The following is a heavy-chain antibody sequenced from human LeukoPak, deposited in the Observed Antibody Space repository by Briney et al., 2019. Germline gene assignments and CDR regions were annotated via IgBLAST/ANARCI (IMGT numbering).Heavy chain of an antibody. CDR2: ISTYNGNT. Sequence: GASVKVSCTASGYTFTSYGISWVRQAPGQGLEWMGWISTYNGNTNYAQKFQGRVTMTTDTSTSRDYMELRNLRSDDTAVYFCARSTAVAASGIWFDPWGQGTLVTVSS. J-gene: IGHJ5*02. CDR3: ARSTAVAASGIWFDP. CDR1: GYTFTSYG. D-gene: IGHD6-13*01. V-gene: IGHV1-18*01.